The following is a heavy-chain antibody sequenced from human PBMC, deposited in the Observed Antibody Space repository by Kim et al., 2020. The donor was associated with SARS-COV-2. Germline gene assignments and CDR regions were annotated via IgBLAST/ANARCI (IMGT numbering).Heavy chain of an antibody. Sequence: ASVKVSCKASGYTFTSYGISWVRQAPGQGLEWMGWISAYNGNTNYAQKLQGRVTMTTDTSTSTAYMELRSLRSDDTAVYYCARGGGYCSGGSCYGQAPSLWVFGWFDPWGQGTLVTVSS. D-gene: IGHD2-15*01. V-gene: IGHV1-18*01. CDR1: GYTFTSYG. J-gene: IGHJ5*02. CDR2: ISAYNGNT. CDR3: ARGGGYCSGGSCYGQAPSLWVFGWFDP.